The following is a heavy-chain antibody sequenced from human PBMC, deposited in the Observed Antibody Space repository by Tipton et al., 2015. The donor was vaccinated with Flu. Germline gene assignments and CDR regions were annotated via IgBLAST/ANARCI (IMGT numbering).Heavy chain of an antibody. V-gene: IGHV4-34*01. CDR3: ATIYAGYDHDYYYAVDV. D-gene: IGHD5-12*01. Sequence: TLSLTCAVYGGSFSGSYWSWTRQPPGKGLEWIGEINHSGNTNYNPSLKSRVTISVDTSKNRFSLKMNSVTAADTALYYCATIYAGYDHDYYYAVDVWGQGTMVTVSS. CDR2: INHSGNT. CDR1: GGSFSGSY. J-gene: IGHJ6*02.